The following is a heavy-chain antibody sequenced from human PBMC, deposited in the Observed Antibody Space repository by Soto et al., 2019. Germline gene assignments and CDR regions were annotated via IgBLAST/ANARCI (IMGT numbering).Heavy chain of an antibody. D-gene: IGHD2-15*01. CDR3: AKDRYRDIVVVVAALSSYNWFDP. CDR1: GFTFSSYA. V-gene: IGHV3-23*01. J-gene: IGHJ5*02. CDR2: ISGSGGST. Sequence: GGSLRLSCAASGFTFSSYAMSWVRQAPGKGLEWVSAISGSGGSTYYADSVKGRFTISRDNSKNTLYLQMNSLRAEDTAVYYCAKDRYRDIVVVVAALSSYNWFDPWGQGTLVTVSS.